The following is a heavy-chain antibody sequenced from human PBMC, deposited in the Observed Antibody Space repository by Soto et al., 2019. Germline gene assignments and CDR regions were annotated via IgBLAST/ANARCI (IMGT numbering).Heavy chain of an antibody. CDR3: ARSGLLVATGFDY. CDR1: GGSISSGDYY. CDR2: IYYSGST. D-gene: IGHD5-12*01. J-gene: IGHJ4*02. Sequence: KTSETLSLTCTVSGGSISSGDYYWSWIRQPPGKGLEWIGYIYYSGSTYYNPSLKSRVTISVDTSKNQFSLKLSSVTAADTAVYYCARSGLLVATGFDYWGQGTLVTVYS. V-gene: IGHV4-30-4*02.